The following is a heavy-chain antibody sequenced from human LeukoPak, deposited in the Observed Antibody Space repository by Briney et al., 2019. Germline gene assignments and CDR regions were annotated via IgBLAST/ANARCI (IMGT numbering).Heavy chain of an antibody. CDR2: FDPEDGET. CDR3: ATQYRGYDSSGYYFYFDY. V-gene: IGHV1-24*01. Sequence: ASVKVSCKVSGYTLTELSMHWVRQAPGKGLEWMGGFDPEDGETIYAQKFQGRVTMTGDTSTDTAYMELSRLRSEDTAVYYCATQYRGYDSSGYYFYFDYWGQGTLVTVSS. J-gene: IGHJ4*02. D-gene: IGHD3-22*01. CDR1: GYTLTELS.